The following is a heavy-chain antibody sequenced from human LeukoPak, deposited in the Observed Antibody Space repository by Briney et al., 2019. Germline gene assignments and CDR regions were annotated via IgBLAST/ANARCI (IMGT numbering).Heavy chain of an antibody. CDR2: ISSSSSTI. D-gene: IGHD2-2*01. CDR3: ASLVVPAASTYYYYYMDV. Sequence: GGSLRLSCAASGFTFSSYSMNWVRQAPGKGLEWVSYISSSSSTIYYADSVKGRFTISRDNAKNSLYLQMNSLRAEDTAVYYCASLVVPAASTYYYYYMDVWGKGTTVTVS. J-gene: IGHJ6*03. V-gene: IGHV3-48*01. CDR1: GFTFSSYS.